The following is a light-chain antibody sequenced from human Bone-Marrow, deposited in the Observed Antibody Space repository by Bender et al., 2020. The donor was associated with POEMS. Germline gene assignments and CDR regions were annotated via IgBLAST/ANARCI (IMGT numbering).Light chain of an antibody. Sequence: QSALTQPASVSGSPGQSITISCTGTSSDVGSYNLVSWYQHNPGKAPKLMIYEGSKRPSGVSNRFSGSKSGNTASLTISGLQADDEADYYCSSYTGSATYVFGTGTRVTAL. CDR3: SSYTGSATYV. CDR1: SSDVGSYNL. J-gene: IGLJ1*01. CDR2: EGS. V-gene: IGLV2-14*02.